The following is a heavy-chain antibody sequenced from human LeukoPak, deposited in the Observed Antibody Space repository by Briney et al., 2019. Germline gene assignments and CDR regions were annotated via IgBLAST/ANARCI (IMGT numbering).Heavy chain of an antibody. Sequence: SETMSLTCTVSGGSISSSSYYWGWIRQPPGKGLEWIGNIYYSGSTFYNPSPKSRVTISVDTSKNQFSLKLSSVTAADTAVYYCASYLAAPAMAYFDYWGQGTLVTVSS. CDR3: ASYLAAPAMAYFDY. D-gene: IGHD6-25*01. CDR1: GGSISSSSYY. V-gene: IGHV4-39*01. CDR2: IYYSGST. J-gene: IGHJ4*02.